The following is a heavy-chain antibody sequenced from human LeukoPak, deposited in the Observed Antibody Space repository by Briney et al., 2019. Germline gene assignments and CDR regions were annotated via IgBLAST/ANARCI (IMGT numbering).Heavy chain of an antibody. CDR2: ISGSGGST. Sequence: GGSLRLSCAASGFTFSSYAMSWVRQAPGKGLEWVSAISGSGGSTYYADSVKGRFTISRDNSKNTLYLQMNSLRAEDTAVYYCARGRTLLKPRGGGYFDLWGRGILVTVSS. V-gene: IGHV3-23*01. J-gene: IGHJ2*01. D-gene: IGHD3-16*01. CDR1: GFTFSSYA. CDR3: ARGRTLLKPRGGGYFDL.